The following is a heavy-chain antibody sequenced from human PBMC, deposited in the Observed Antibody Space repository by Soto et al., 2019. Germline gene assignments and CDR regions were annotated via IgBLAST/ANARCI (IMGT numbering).Heavy chain of an antibody. Sequence: QVQLVESGGGVVQPGRSLRLSCAASGFTFSNYGMHWVRQAPGKGLEWVAIIWYDGSNEYYADSVKGRFTISRDNSENTLYLQMNSLRAEDTAVYYWARATQPDYWGQGTLVTVSS. CDR3: ARATQPDY. J-gene: IGHJ4*02. D-gene: IGHD2-2*01. CDR2: IWYDGSNE. CDR1: GFTFSNYG. V-gene: IGHV3-33*01.